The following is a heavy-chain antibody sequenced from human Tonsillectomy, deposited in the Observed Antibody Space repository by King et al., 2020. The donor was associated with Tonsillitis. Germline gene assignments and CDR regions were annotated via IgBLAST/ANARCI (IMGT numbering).Heavy chain of an antibody. J-gene: IGHJ3*02. D-gene: IGHD1-26*01. Sequence: VQLVESGGGVVQPGRSLRLSCAASGFTFSSYAMHWARQAPGKGLEWVAFISFDGSNKYNADSVKGRFTISRDNSKNTLSLQMNSLRAEDTAVYYCARFSRGVGAFDIWGQGTMVTVSS. CDR2: ISFDGSNK. CDR1: GFTFSSYA. CDR3: ARFSRGVGAFDI. V-gene: IGHV3-30*04.